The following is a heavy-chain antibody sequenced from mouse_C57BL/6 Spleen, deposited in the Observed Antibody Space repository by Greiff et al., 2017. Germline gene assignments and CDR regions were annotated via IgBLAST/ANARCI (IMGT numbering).Heavy chain of an antibody. J-gene: IGHJ4*01. CDR3: ARRDSNYAMDY. CDR2: ISSGSSTI. Sequence: EVKLMESGGGLVKPGGSLKLSCAASGFTFSDYGMHWVRQAPEKGLEWVAYISSGSSTIYYADTVKGRFTISRDNAKNTLFLQMTSLRSEDTAMYYCARRDSNYAMDYWGQGTSVTVSS. V-gene: IGHV5-17*01. CDR1: GFTFSDYG. D-gene: IGHD2-5*01.